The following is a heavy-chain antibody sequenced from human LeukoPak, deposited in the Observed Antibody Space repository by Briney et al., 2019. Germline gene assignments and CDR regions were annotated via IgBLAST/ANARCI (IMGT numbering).Heavy chain of an antibody. J-gene: IGHJ4*02. D-gene: IGHD2-2*01. V-gene: IGHV3-7*01. CDR3: ARDRCSSISCFALDY. CDR2: IKKDGSEK. Sequence: PGGSLRLSCAASGFTFSSYWMSWVRQAPGKGLEWVANIKKDGSEKYFVDSVEGRFTIFRDNAKNSLHLQMTSLRAEDPAVYYCARDRCSSISCFALDYWGQGTLVTVSS. CDR1: GFTFSSYW.